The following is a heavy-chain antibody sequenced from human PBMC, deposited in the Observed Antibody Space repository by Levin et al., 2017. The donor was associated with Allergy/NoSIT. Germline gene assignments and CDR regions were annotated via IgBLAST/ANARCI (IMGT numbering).Heavy chain of an antibody. CDR3: ARYTRAVVSSNPTKASFDY. CDR1: GGSITSSSYY. D-gene: IGHD3-22*01. V-gene: IGHV4-39*01. CDR2: YFYSENT. Sequence: SETLSLTCTVSGGSITSSSYYWGWIRQPPGKGLEWIGSYFYSENTYYSPSHKSRVTISADTSKNQFSLRLTSVTAADTAVYYCARYTRAVVSSNPTKASFDYWGQGTLVIVSS. J-gene: IGHJ4*02.